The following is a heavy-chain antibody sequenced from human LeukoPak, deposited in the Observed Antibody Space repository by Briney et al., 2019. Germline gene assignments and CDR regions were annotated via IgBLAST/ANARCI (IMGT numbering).Heavy chain of an antibody. J-gene: IGHJ4*02. CDR2: ILKYGGST. D-gene: IGHD5-18*01. Sequence: GGSLRLSCAACGFTLNRHWVHCVRQPPGGAPVCVGHILKYGGSTSYEESVKGRLTISRDNAKNTLSLQLNSLRAEDPDVYYCVRHNYGYDSWGQGTPVTVSS. CDR3: VRHNYGYDS. CDR1: GFTLNRHW. V-gene: IGHV3-74*01.